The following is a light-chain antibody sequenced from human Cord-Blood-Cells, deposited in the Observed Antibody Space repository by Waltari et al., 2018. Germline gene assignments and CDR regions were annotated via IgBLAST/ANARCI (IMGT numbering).Light chain of an antibody. V-gene: IGLV2-8*01. J-gene: IGLJ3*02. Sequence: QSALTQPPSASGSPGPSVTIPCTGTRSDVGGFNFVPWYQQPPGKAPKPMIYEVSKRPSGVPDRFSGSKSGNTASLTVSGLQAEDEADYYCSSYAGSNNWVFGGGTKLTVL. CDR3: SSYAGSNNWV. CDR1: RSDVGGFNF. CDR2: EVS.